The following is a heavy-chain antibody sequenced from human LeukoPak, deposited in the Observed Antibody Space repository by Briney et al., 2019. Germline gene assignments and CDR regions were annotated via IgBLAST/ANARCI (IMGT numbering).Heavy chain of an antibody. V-gene: IGHV1-18*01. Sequence: ASVKVSCKASGYTFTSYGISWVRQAPGQGLEWMGWISAYNGNTNYAQKLQGRVTMTTDTSTSTAYMELRSLRSDDTAVYYCARAEAVAGTYYYGMDVWGQGTTVTVSS. D-gene: IGHD6-19*01. CDR1: GYTFTSYG. CDR2: ISAYNGNT. J-gene: IGHJ6*02. CDR3: ARAEAVAGTYYYGMDV.